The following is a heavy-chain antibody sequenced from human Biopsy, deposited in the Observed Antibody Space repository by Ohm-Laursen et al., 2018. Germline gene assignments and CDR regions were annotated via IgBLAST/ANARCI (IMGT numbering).Heavy chain of an antibody. CDR1: GGTYSGYY. CDR2: VHHDGRA. J-gene: IGHJ5*02. CDR3: ARFIVPSLHCSNGVCPIRWFDP. V-gene: IGHV4-34*01. Sequence: SETLPLTCAVYGGTYSGYYWSWIRQPPGKGLEWIGEVHHDGRANYNPSLKSRVTISGDMSKKQFSLKLSGVTAADTAVYYCARFIVPSLHCSNGVCPIRWFDPWGQGTLVTVSS. D-gene: IGHD2-2*01.